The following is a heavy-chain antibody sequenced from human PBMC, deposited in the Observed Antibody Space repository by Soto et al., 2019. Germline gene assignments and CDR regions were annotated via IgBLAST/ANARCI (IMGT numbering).Heavy chain of an antibody. J-gene: IGHJ6*02. V-gene: IGHV3-74*01. CDR2: INTDGSIT. D-gene: IGHD3-3*01. Sequence: EVQLVESGGGLVQPGGSLRLSCAASGFTFRDYWMHWVRQAPGKGLVWVSRINTDGSITNYADSVRGRFTFSRDNAKDTLFLQMYSLRAEDTAVYYCARGLLEHNPKNAMDVWGQGATLTVSS. CDR1: GFTFRDYW. CDR3: ARGLLEHNPKNAMDV.